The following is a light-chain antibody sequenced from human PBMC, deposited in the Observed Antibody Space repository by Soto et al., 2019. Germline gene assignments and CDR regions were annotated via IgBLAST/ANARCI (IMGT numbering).Light chain of an antibody. CDR1: SSDVGGYNY. V-gene: IGLV2-14*01. CDR2: AVS. Sequence: QSALTQPASVSGSPGQSITISCTGTSSDVGGYNYVSWYQQHPGKAPNLIIFAVSNRPSGVSNRLSGSKSGNSASLTISGLHSEDEADYYFSSYTASNTPLVFGGGTKLTVL. J-gene: IGLJ2*01. CDR3: SSYTASNTPLV.